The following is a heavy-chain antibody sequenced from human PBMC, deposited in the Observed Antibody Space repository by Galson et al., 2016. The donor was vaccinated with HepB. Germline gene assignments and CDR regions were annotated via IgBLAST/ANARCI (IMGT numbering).Heavy chain of an antibody. D-gene: IGHD3-22*01. CDR3: ARGQSLWDNYDH. CDR2: IWSDGRNQ. V-gene: IGHV3-33*01. J-gene: IGHJ4*02. Sequence: SLRLSCAASGFTFSNYAMHWVRQTPGKGLEWVAVIWSDGRNQFYADSVKGRFTISRDSSKNTLFLQMNSLRVEDTAVYFCARGQSLWDNYDHWGQGTLVTVSS. CDR1: GFTFSNYA.